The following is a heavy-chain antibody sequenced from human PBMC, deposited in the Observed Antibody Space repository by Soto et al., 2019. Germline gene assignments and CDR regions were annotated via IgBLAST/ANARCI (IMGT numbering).Heavy chain of an antibody. CDR3: ATDRSAYKLQLRYNCFDP. J-gene: IGHJ5*02. CDR2: IKSKTAGGTT. D-gene: IGHD1-7*01. CDR1: GFTLSTAW. Sequence: EAQLVESGGGLVEPGGSLRLSCAASGFTLSTAWMHWVRQAPGRGLEWVGRIKSKTAGGTTDYAAPVRGRFCISRDDAKNMLDLDMNGLKTEDTAVYFCATDRSAYKLQLRYNCFDPWGQETLVTVSS. V-gene: IGHV3-15*07.